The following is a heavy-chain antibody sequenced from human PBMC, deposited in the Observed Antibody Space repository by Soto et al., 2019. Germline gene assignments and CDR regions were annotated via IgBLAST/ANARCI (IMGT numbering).Heavy chain of an antibody. J-gene: IGHJ4*02. CDR1: GFTFSSYA. D-gene: IGHD6-19*01. CDR3: AKHYNSGWYHSAAFDY. Sequence: GGSLRLSCAASGFTFSSYAMSWVRQAPGKGLEWVSGISGSGGSTDYGDSVKGRFSISRDNSKKTLYLQMNSLRAEDTAVYYCAKHYNSGWYHSAAFDYWGQGTLVTVSS. CDR2: ISGSGGST. V-gene: IGHV3-23*01.